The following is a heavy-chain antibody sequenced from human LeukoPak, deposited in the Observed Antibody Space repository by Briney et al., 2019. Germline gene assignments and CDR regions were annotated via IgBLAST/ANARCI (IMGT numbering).Heavy chain of an antibody. D-gene: IGHD5-24*01. CDR2: INPSGGST. CDR1: GYTFTSYY. J-gene: IGHJ5*02. V-gene: IGHV1-46*01. Sequence: ASVKVSCKASGYTFTSYYMHWVRQAPGQGLEWMGIINPSGGSTSYAQKFQGRVTMTRDASTSTVYMELSSPRSEDTAVYYCARGVTEMATPDDPWGQGTLVTVSS. CDR3: ARGVTEMATPDDP.